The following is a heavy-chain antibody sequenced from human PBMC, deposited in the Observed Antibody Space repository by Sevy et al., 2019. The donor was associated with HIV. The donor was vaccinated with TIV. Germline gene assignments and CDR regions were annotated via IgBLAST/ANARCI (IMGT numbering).Heavy chain of an antibody. Sequence: GGSLRLSCAASGFTFSSYSMNWVRQAPGKGLEWVSSISSSSSYIYYADSVKGRFTISRDNAKNSLYLQMNSLRAEDQAVYYCAREHYVSSGYYYVLLSYYYYGMDVWGQGTTVTVSS. J-gene: IGHJ6*02. CDR3: AREHYVSSGYYYVLLSYYYYGMDV. CDR1: GFTFSSYS. V-gene: IGHV3-21*01. CDR2: ISSSSSYI. D-gene: IGHD3-22*01.